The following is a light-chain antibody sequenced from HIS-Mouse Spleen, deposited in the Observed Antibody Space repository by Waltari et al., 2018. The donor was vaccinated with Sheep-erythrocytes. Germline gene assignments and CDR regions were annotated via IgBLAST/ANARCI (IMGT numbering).Light chain of an antibody. Sequence: QSALTQPASVSGSPGQSTTISCTVTSSDVGSYNLVSWYQQHPGKAPKLMIYEGSKRPSGVSNRFSGSKSGNTASLTISGLQAEDEADYYCCSYAGSSTPWVFGGGTKLTVL. J-gene: IGLJ3*02. CDR3: CSYAGSSTPWV. CDR2: EGS. CDR1: SSDVGSYNL. V-gene: IGLV2-23*01.